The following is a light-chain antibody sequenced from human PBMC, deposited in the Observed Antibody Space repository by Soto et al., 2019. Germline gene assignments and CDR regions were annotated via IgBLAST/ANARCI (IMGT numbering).Light chain of an antibody. CDR3: QQYYKWPLT. CDR1: QSIRNN. J-gene: IGKJ3*01. CDR2: GAS. V-gene: IGKV3-15*01. Sequence: EIVMTQSPATLSVSPGERASLSCRASQSIRNNLAWYQQKPGQAPRLLIYGASTRSTGIPARFSGSGSGTEFPITISSPLAEYCVVYYWQQYYKWPLTFGPGTKWDIE.